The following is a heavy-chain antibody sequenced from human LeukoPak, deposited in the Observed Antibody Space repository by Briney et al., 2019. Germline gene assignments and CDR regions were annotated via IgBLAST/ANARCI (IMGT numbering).Heavy chain of an antibody. V-gene: IGHV1-69*05. D-gene: IGHD5-24*01. CDR1: GGTFSCYA. CDR2: IIPIFGTA. Sequence: SVKVSCKASGGTFSCYAISWVRQAPGQGLEWMGRIIPIFGTANHAQKFQGRVTITTDESTSTAYMELSSIRSEDTAVYYCARGGLPDGYSTKGDYWGQGTLVTVSP. J-gene: IGHJ4*02. CDR3: ARGGLPDGYSTKGDY.